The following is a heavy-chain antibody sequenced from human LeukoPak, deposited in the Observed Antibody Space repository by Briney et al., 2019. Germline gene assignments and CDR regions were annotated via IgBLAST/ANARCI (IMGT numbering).Heavy chain of an antibody. CDR1: GFTFSSYA. CDR3: AKDGGYDYVYAFDI. J-gene: IGHJ3*02. CDR2: ISYDGSNK. D-gene: IGHD3-16*01. V-gene: IGHV3-30-3*01. Sequence: GGSLRLSCAASGFTFSSYAMHWVRLAPGKGLEWVAVISYDGSNKYYADSVKGRFTISRDNSKNTLYLQMNSLRAEDTAVYYCAKDGGYDYVYAFDIWGQGTMVTVSS.